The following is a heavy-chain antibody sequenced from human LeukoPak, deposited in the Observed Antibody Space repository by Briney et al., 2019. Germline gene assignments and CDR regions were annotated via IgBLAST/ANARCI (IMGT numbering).Heavy chain of an antibody. CDR1: GFTFGDFA. CDR2: ISEDGDT. D-gene: IGHD5-18*01. CDR3: ARVRTAMEIGAY. Sequence: PGGSLRLSCAASGFTFGDFAMHWVRQAPGKGLEWVSLISEDGDTYYGDSVKGRFTVSRDNSKISLYLQMNSLRTEDTGLYYCARVRTAMEIGAYWGQGTLVTVSS. V-gene: IGHV3-43*02. J-gene: IGHJ4*02.